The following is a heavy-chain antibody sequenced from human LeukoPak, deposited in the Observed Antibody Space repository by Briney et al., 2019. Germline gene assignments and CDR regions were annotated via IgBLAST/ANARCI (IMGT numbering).Heavy chain of an antibody. D-gene: IGHD3-9*01. V-gene: IGHV4-4*07. CDR3: ARDYDILTGSLFDY. J-gene: IGHJ4*02. Sequence: SETLSLTCAVSGGSISSYYWNWIQQPAGKGLQCIGRIYTSGSTNYNPSLKSRVTMSVDTSKNQFSLKLSSVTAADTAVYYCARDYDILTGSLFDYWGQGTLVTVSS. CDR2: IYTSGST. CDR1: GGSISSYY.